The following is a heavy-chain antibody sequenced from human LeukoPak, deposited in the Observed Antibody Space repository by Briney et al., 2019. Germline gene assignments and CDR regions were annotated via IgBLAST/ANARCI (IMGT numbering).Heavy chain of an antibody. V-gene: IGHV4-59*01. J-gene: IGHJ3*02. CDR3: ARTSIGVVKGFDI. D-gene: IGHD3-3*01. Sequence: SETLSLTCTVSGGSISSYYWNWIRQPPGKGLEWIGYIYYSGSTNYNPSLKSRVTISVDTSKNQFSLKLSSVTAADTAVYYCARTSIGVVKGFDIWGQGTMVTVSS. CDR2: IYYSGST. CDR1: GGSISSYY.